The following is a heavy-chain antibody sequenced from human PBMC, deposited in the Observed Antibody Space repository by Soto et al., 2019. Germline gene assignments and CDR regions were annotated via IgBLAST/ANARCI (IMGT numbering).Heavy chain of an antibody. Sequence: QLQQSGPGLVKPSQTLSLTCGISGDSVSSNSATWNWIRQSPSRGLEWLGRTYLRSKGYNDYAVTVKSRIAISPDTSKNHFSLQLSSVTPEDTAVYFCARAAVAFDAFDLWGQGTVVTVSS. J-gene: IGHJ3*01. CDR3: ARAAVAFDAFDL. CDR1: GDSVSSNSAT. D-gene: IGHD2-15*01. CDR2: TYLRSKGYN. V-gene: IGHV6-1*01.